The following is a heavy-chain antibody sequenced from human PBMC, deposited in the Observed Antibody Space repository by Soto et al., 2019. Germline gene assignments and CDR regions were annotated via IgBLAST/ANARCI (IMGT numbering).Heavy chain of an antibody. Sequence: ASVKVSCKASGYRFSSYGISWVRQAPGQGLEWLGWISAYDDNTKYAQTLQGRVSMSTDTSTNTAYMELRSLRSDDTAMYYCARGGYYDSSGSRNYHYYGMNFWGQGTTVTVSS. J-gene: IGHJ6*02. V-gene: IGHV1-18*01. D-gene: IGHD3-22*01. CDR3: ARGGYYDSSGSRNYHYYGMNF. CDR1: GYRFSSYG. CDR2: ISAYDDNT.